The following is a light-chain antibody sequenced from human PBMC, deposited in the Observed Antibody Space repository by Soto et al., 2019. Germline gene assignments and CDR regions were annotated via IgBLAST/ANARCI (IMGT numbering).Light chain of an antibody. CDR2: GAS. CDR3: QQYGSSRT. Sequence: EIVLTQSPGTLSLSPGERATLSCRASQSVSSSYLAWYQQKPGQAPRLLIYGASSRATGIPDRFSGSGSGTDFNLTISRLEPEAFAVYYCQQYGSSRTFGQGTKVEIK. V-gene: IGKV3-20*01. J-gene: IGKJ1*01. CDR1: QSVSSSY.